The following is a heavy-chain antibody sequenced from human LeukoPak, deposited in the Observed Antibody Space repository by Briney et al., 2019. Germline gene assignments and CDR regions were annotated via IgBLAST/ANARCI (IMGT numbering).Heavy chain of an antibody. CDR2: IRYDGSNK. J-gene: IGHJ4*02. D-gene: IGHD2-2*02. CDR3: AKDIFVYCSSTSCYNDY. V-gene: IGHV3-30*02. Sequence: GGSLRLSCAASGFTFSSYGMHWVRQAPGKGLEWVAFIRYDGSNKYYADSVKGRFTISRDNSKNTLYLQMNSLRAEDTAVYYCAKDIFVYCSSTSCYNDYWGQGTLVTVSS. CDR1: GFTFSSYG.